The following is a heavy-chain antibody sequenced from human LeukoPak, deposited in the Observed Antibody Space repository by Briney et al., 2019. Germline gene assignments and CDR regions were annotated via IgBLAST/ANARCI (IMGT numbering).Heavy chain of an antibody. V-gene: IGHV1-18*01. D-gene: IGHD3-22*01. CDR1: GYTFTNYG. J-gene: IGHJ4*02. CDR2: ISAYNGNT. Sequence: ASVKVSCKASGYTFTNYGISWVRQAPGQGLELMGWISAYNGNTNYAQKLQGRVTMTTDTSTSTAYMELRSLRSDDTAVYYCARDRRDYYDSSGYYSFFLFWGQGTLVTVSS. CDR3: ARDRRDYYDSSGYYSFFLF.